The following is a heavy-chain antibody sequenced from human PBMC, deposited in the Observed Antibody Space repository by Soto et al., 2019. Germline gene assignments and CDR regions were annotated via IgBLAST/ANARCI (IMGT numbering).Heavy chain of an antibody. CDR2: IYDSANT. J-gene: IGHJ5*02. Sequence: SETLSLTGTVSGGSISTRTYYWGWIRQPPGKGLEWIGSIYDSANTYYNPSLKSRVTLSVDSSKNQFSLKLTSVTAADTAVFYCAATSTPFGVRGRFDPWGQGMLVTVSS. CDR3: AATSTPFGVRGRFDP. D-gene: IGHD3-3*01. CDR1: GGSISTRTYY. V-gene: IGHV4-39*01.